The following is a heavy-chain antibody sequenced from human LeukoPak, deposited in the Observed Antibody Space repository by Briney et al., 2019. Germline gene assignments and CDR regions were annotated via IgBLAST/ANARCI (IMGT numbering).Heavy chain of an antibody. D-gene: IGHD2/OR15-2a*01. Sequence: SETLSLTCTVSGVPISRRTYYWRGLRQPPGKGLEWIVSIYYTGSTFYNPSLKSRVTISVDTSKNPFSMKLRSVAAADAAVYFCAREWTTWGAFDIWGQGTLVTVSS. CDR3: AREWTTWGAFDI. V-gene: IGHV4-39*07. CDR2: IYYTGST. J-gene: IGHJ3*02. CDR1: GVPISRRTYY.